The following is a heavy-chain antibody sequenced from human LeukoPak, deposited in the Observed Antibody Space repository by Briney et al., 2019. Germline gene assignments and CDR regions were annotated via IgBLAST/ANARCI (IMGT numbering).Heavy chain of an antibody. J-gene: IGHJ4*02. CDR1: GYSISSRNW. V-gene: IGHV4-28*01. CDR2: IYYSGSA. CDR3: ARSVSGPSFFDF. D-gene: IGHD6-19*01. Sequence: SSDTLSLTCAVSGYSISSRNWWAWIRQPPGKGLEWIGYIYYSGSAYYNPSLKSRVTMSVDTSKNQFSLELRSVTAVDTAVYYCARSVSGPSFFDFWGQGTLVTVSS.